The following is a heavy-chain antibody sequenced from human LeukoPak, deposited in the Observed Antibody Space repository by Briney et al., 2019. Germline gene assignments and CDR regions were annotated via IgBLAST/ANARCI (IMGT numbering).Heavy chain of an antibody. Sequence: TSETLSLTCTVSGGSISSYYWSWIRQPPGKGLEWIGYISYSGSTNYNLSLKSRVTISVDTSKNQFSLKLSSVTAADTAVYYCARSRPYSSGWYKSSAYFDYWGQGTLVTVSS. V-gene: IGHV4-59*01. D-gene: IGHD6-19*01. J-gene: IGHJ4*02. CDR2: ISYSGST. CDR1: GGSISSYY. CDR3: ARSRPYSSGWYKSSAYFDY.